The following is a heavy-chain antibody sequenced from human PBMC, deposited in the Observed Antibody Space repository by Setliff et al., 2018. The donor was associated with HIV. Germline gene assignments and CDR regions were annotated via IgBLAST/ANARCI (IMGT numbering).Heavy chain of an antibody. V-gene: IGHV3-7*01. D-gene: IGHD3-22*01. CDR1: GFTFSSYW. CDR3: ARDYHAFRMIVVVDNYYGMDV. CDR2: IKQDGSEK. Sequence: GGSLRLSCAASGFTFSSYWMSWVRQAPGKGLERVANIKQDGSEKYYVDSVKGRFTISRDNAKKTLYLQMNSLRAEDTAVYYCARDYHAFRMIVVVDNYYGMDVWGQGTTVTVSS. J-gene: IGHJ6*02.